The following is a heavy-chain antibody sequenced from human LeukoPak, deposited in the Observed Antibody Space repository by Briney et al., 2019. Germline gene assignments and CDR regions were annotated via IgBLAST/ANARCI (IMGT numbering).Heavy chain of an antibody. Sequence: SETLSLTCTVSGGSISSYYWSWIRQPPGQGLEWIGYIYYSGSTNYNPSLKSRVTISVDTSKNQFSLKLSSVTAADTAVYYCAREAHGVDPWGQGTLVTVSS. V-gene: IGHV4-59*01. CDR2: IYYSGST. J-gene: IGHJ5*02. CDR3: AREAHGVDP. CDR1: GGSISSYY.